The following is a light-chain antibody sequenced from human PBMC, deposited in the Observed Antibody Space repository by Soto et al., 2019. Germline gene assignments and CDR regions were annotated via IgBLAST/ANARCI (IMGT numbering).Light chain of an antibody. V-gene: IGKV3-15*01. CDR3: QEYNYLLPIT. CDR2: GAS. Sequence: IVMTQSPGTLSVSPGEKATLSCRASQNIGKKVGWYQQKPGQAPRLLIYGASTRATGIPVRCSGSGAGTEFTLTITSLQYEDSAVYYWQEYNYLLPITFGGGTKVDIK. CDR1: QNIGKK. J-gene: IGKJ4*01.